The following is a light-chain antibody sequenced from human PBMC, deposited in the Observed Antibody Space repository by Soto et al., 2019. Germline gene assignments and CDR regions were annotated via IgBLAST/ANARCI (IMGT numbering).Light chain of an antibody. CDR1: SSDVGGYNY. J-gene: IGLJ1*01. CDR3: SSYTSSSTIYV. CDR2: EVS. V-gene: IGLV2-14*01. Sequence: QSVLTQPASVSGSPGQSITISCTGTSSDVGGYNYVSWYQQHPGKAPKLVIYEVSNRPSGVSNRFSGSKSGNTASLTISGLQAEDEADYYCSSYTSSSTIYVFGNGTKVTVL.